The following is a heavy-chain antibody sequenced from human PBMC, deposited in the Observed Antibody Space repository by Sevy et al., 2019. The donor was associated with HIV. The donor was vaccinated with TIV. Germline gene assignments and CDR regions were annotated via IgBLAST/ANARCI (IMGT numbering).Heavy chain of an antibody. CDR2: IIPIFGTA. D-gene: IGHD3-10*01. J-gene: IGHJ4*02. CDR1: GGTFSSYA. V-gene: IGHV1-69*13. Sequence: ASVKVSCKASGGTFSSYAISWVRQAPGQGLEWMGRIIPIFGTANYAQKFQGRVTITADESTSTDYMELSSLRSEDTAVYYCARAVMVRGVISPYYFDYWGQGTLVTVSS. CDR3: ARAVMVRGVISPYYFDY.